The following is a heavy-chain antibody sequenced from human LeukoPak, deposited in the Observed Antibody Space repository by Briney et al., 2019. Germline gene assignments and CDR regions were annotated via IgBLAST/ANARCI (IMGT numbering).Heavy chain of an antibody. V-gene: IGHV1-69*06. CDR3: ASQAQWLQPPHDN. CDR1: GGTFSSYA. J-gene: IGHJ4*02. D-gene: IGHD5-12*01. CDR2: IIPIFGTA. Sequence: SVKVSCKASGGTFSSYAISWVRQAPGQGLEWMGGIIPIFGTANYAQKFQGRVTITADKSTSTAYMELSSLRSEDTAVYYCASQAQWLQPPHDNGGQETRVTVPS.